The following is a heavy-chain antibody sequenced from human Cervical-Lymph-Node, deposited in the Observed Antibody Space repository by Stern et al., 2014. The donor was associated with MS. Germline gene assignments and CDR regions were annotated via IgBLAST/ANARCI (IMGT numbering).Heavy chain of an antibody. CDR2: LIALFRTV. CDR3: ARGEYDGGNGFFHYALDI. CDR1: GGTFNTHA. D-gene: IGHD3-10*01. J-gene: IGHJ6*02. Sequence: QVKLVESGAEVKKPGSSGNVSCRASGGTFNTHAISWVRQAPGKGLEGLGGLIALFRTVSYAHKLQVRVTITADATTNTAYMERTNLRSEDTAVYFCARGEYDGGNGFFHYALDIWGQGTTVTVSS. V-gene: IGHV1-69*01.